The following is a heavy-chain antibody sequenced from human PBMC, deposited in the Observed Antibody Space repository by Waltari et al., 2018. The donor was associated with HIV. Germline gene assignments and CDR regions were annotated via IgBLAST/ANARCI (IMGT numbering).Heavy chain of an antibody. V-gene: IGHV1-8*01. CDR1: GYTFTSYD. Sequence: QVQLVQSGAEVKKPGASVKVSCKASGYTFTSYDINWVRQATGPGLEWMGWMNPNSGNTGYAQKCQGRVTMTRNTSISTAYMELSSLRSEDTAVYYCARYYSGPAAMRYYYYGMDVWGQGTTVTVSS. D-gene: IGHD2-2*01. CDR2: MNPNSGNT. CDR3: ARYYSGPAAMRYYYYGMDV. J-gene: IGHJ6*02.